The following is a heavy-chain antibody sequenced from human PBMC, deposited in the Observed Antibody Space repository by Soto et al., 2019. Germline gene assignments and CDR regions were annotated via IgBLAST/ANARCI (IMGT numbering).Heavy chain of an antibody. D-gene: IGHD3-16*01. V-gene: IGHV4-59*01. CDR3: ARVNWGLGFGDQTDAFDI. CDR1: GGSISSYY. CDR2: IYYSGST. Sequence: SETLSLTCTVSGGSISSYYWSWIRQPPGKGLEWIGYIYYSGSTNYNPSLKSRVTISVDTSKNQFSLKLSSVTAADTAVYYCARVNWGLGFGDQTDAFDIWGQGTMVTVSS. J-gene: IGHJ3*02.